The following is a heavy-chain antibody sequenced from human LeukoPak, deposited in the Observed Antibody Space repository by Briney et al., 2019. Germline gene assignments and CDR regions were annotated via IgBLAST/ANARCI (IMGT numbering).Heavy chain of an antibody. CDR2: IKQDGTEK. V-gene: IGHV3-7*01. J-gene: IGHJ6*03. CDR3: ARAAIAAARIYYYMDV. D-gene: IGHD6-13*01. CDR1: GFTFTTYW. Sequence: GESLRLSCAASGFTFTTYWMSWVRQAPGKGLEWVANIKQDGTEKYYVDSVKGRFTISRDNAKNSLYLQMNSLRAEDTAVYYCARAAIAAARIYYYMDVWGKGTTVTVSS.